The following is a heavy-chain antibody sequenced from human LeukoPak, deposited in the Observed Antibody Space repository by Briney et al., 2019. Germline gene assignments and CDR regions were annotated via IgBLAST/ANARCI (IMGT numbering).Heavy chain of an antibody. V-gene: IGHV3-30*18. D-gene: IGHD1-20*01. CDR3: AKSRHPYNWNDGAFFDY. CDR1: GFTFSSYG. J-gene: IGHJ4*02. CDR2: ISYDGSNK. Sequence: GGSLRLSCAASGFTFSSYGMHWVRQAPGKGLEWVAVISYDGSNKYYADSVRGRFTISRDNSKNTLYLQMNSLRPEGTTVYYCAKSRHPYNWNDGAFFDYWGQGTLVTVSS.